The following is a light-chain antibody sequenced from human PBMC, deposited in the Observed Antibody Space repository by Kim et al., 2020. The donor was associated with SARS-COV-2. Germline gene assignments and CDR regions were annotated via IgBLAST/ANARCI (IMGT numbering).Light chain of an antibody. J-gene: IGKJ2*01. V-gene: IGKV3-20*01. CDR2: GAS. CDR1: QSVSSSY. CDR3: QQYGSSYT. Sequence: SFSPGERATLSCRASQSVSSSYLAWYQQKPGQAPRLLSYGASSRATGIPDRFSGSGSGTDFTLTISRLEPEDFAVYYCQQYGSSYTFGQGTKLEI.